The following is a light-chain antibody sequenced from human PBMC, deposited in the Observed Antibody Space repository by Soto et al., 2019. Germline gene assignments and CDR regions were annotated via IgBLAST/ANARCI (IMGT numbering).Light chain of an antibody. V-gene: IGLV2-14*01. CDR1: SSDVGTYNY. CDR3: SSYTTRSTLV. Sequence: QSVLTQPASVSGSPGQSITISCTGTSSDVGTYNYVSWYQQHPGKAPKLMISEVSNRPSGVSNRFSGSKSGNTASLTISGLQAEDEADYFCSSYTTRSTLVFGGGTKLTV. J-gene: IGLJ2*01. CDR2: EVS.